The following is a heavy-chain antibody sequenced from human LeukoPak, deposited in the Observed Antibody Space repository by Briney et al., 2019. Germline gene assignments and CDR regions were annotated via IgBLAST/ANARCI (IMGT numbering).Heavy chain of an antibody. J-gene: IGHJ4*02. CDR2: ISGSGGST. CDR1: GFTFSSYA. CDR3: AKDWGIVVVPAAILSPAIDY. D-gene: IGHD2-2*01. Sequence: GGSLRLSCAASGFTFSSYAMSWVRQAPGKGLEWVSAISGSGGSTYYADSVKGRFTISRDNSKNTLYLQMNSLRAEDTAVYYCAKDWGIVVVPAAILSPAIDYWGQGTLVTVSS. V-gene: IGHV3-23*01.